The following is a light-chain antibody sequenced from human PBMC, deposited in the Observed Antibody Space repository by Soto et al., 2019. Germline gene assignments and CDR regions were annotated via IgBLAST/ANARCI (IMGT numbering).Light chain of an antibody. CDR2: GAS. CDR1: QSVSSS. Sequence: EIVMTQSPATLSVSPGEGATLSCRASQSVSSSLAWYQQKPGQAPRLLIYGASTRATGIPARFSGSGSGTQFTLTISSLQSEDFAVYYCQHYNNWPPWTFGQGTKVEIK. V-gene: IGKV3-15*01. CDR3: QHYNNWPPWT. J-gene: IGKJ1*01.